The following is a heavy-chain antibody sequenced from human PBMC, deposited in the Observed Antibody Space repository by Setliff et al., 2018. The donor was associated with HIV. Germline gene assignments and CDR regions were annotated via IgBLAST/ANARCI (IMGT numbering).Heavy chain of an antibody. CDR2: ISVYNGNT. J-gene: IGHJ3*02. CDR3: ATQRDIVMVPGQGGFDI. D-gene: IGHD2-2*01. V-gene: IGHV1-18*01. CDR1: TYTFSSYV. Sequence: ASVKVSCKAPTYTFSSYVINWVRQAPGQGLEWMGRISVYNGNTIYAQKLQGRVIMTTDTSTSTAYMELRSLRSDDTAMYYCATQRDIVMVPGQGGFDIWAQGTMVT.